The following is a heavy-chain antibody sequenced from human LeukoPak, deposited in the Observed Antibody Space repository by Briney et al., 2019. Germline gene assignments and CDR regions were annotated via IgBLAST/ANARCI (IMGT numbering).Heavy chain of an antibody. CDR1: GGSFSGYY. J-gene: IGHJ5*02. Sequence: SETLSLTCAVYGGSFSGYYWSWIRQPPGKGLEWIGEINHSGSTNYNPSLTSRVTISVDTSKNQFSLKLSSVTAADTAVYYCARGVAGTDWFDPWGQGTLVTVSS. CDR2: INHSGST. CDR3: ARGVAGTDWFDP. V-gene: IGHV4-34*01. D-gene: IGHD6-19*01.